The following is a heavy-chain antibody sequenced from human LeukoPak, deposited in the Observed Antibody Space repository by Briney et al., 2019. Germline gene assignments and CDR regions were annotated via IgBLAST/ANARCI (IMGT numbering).Heavy chain of an antibody. CDR3: ASVYCSSTSCYIYGMDV. Sequence: ASVKVSCKASGYTFTSYDINWVRQATGQGLEWMGWMNPNSGNTGYAQKFQGRVIMTRNTSISTAYMELSSLRSEDTAVYYCASVYCSSTSCYIYGMDVWGQGTTVTVSS. CDR1: GYTFTSYD. D-gene: IGHD2-2*02. J-gene: IGHJ6*02. V-gene: IGHV1-8*01. CDR2: MNPNSGNT.